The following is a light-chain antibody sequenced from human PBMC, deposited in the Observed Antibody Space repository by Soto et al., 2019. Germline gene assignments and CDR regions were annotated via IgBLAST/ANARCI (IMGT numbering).Light chain of an antibody. J-gene: IGKJ2*01. CDR2: GAS. CDR3: QQYTNWPYA. V-gene: IGKV3-15*01. CDR1: QPIASN. Sequence: EVVLTQSPDTRSLSPGEGATLSCRACQPIASNVAWYQQRPGQPPRLLIFGASTRASDVPDGFTGSGSGTQFTLTIASLHSEDFAVYFCQQYTNWPYAFGQGIKVDI.